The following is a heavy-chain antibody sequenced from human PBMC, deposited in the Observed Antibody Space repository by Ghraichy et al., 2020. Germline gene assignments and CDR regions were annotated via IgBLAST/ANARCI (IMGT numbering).Heavy chain of an antibody. CDR1: GGSISSSNW. J-gene: IGHJ4*02. CDR2: IYRSGST. V-gene: IGHV4-4*02. D-gene: IGHD6-19*01. CDR3: ARVGSGSYGYFEY. Sequence: GSLRLSCAVSGGSISSSNWWSWVRQPPGKGLEWIGEIYRSGSTDYNPSLKSRVTISVDKSKNQFSLKLWFVTAADTAVYYCARVGSGSYGYFEYWGQGTLLTVSS.